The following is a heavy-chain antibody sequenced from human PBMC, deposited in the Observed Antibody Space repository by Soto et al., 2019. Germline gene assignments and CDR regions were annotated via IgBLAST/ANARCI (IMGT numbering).Heavy chain of an antibody. CDR3: AKDLWPYDFWSGYFPDSYSVMAV. CDR1: GFTIRSYA. V-gene: IGHV3-23*01. D-gene: IGHD3-3*01. J-gene: IGHJ6*04. CDR2: ISGSGGST. Sequence: GGSLRLSCAASGFTIRSYAMSWVSQAPGKGLEWVSAISGSGGSTYYADSVKGRFTISRDNSKNTLYLQMNSLRAEDTAVYYCAKDLWPYDFWSGYFPDSYSVMAVLGKGTTVTVSS.